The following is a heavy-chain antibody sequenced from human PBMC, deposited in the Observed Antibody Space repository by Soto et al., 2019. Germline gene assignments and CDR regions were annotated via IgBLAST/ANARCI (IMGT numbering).Heavy chain of an antibody. CDR2: IDPFYGET. V-gene: IGHV1-46*01. J-gene: IGHJ5*02. D-gene: IGHD5-18*01. CDR3: ARARGISFGYNYFDH. Sequence: ASVKVSCKASGYTFSSYHMHWVRQAPGQGLEWMGVIDPFYGETRYAQKFQGRVTMTRDTSTSTVYMELSSLRSEDTAVYYCARARGISFGYNYFDHWGQGTLVTVSS. CDR1: GYTFSSYH.